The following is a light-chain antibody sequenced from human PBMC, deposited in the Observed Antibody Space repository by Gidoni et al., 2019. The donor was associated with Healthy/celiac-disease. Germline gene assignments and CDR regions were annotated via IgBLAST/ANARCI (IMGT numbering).Light chain of an antibody. CDR1: QGIRNY. CDR3: LEHNSYPQT. V-gene: IGKV1-17*01. Sequence: DLQMTPSPSSLSASVGDRVTITCRARQGIRNYLGWYQQKPGKAPKRRIYAASSLQRGVPSRFSGSGSGTGITLTISSLQPEDFATYYCLEHNSYPQTFGQGTKVEIK. CDR2: AAS. J-gene: IGKJ1*01.